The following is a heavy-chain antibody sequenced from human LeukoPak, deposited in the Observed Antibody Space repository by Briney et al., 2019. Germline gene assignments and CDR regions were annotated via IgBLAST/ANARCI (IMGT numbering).Heavy chain of an antibody. D-gene: IGHD6-13*01. CDR1: GFTFSNYW. Sequence: GGSLRLSCAASGFTFSNYWMHWLRQGPGKELVWVSHISGDGTTTNYADSVKGRFTISRDNAKNTLYLQMSSLRVEDTALYYCARDGTFDNWGQGTLVTVSS. CDR3: ARDGTFDN. J-gene: IGHJ4*02. V-gene: IGHV3-74*01. CDR2: ISGDGTTT.